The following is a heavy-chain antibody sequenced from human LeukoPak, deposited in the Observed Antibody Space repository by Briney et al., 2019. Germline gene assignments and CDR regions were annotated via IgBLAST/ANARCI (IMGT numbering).Heavy chain of an antibody. D-gene: IGHD3-22*01. CDR2: IYTSGST. J-gene: IGHJ4*02. CDR3: ARGASSGYYYPLDY. Sequence: PSETLSLTCTVSGGSISSYYWSWIRQPAGKGLEWIGRIYTSGSTNYNPSLKSRVTMSVDTSKNQFSLKLSSVTAADTAVYYCARGASSGYYYPLDYWGPGTLVTVSS. V-gene: IGHV4-4*07. CDR1: GGSISSYY.